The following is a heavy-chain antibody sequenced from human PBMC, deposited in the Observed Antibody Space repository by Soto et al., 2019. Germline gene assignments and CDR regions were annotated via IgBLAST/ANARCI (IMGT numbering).Heavy chain of an antibody. CDR2: IDSDGSVT. J-gene: IGHJ4*02. Sequence: PGGSLRLSCAASGFTFSTHWMQWVRQAPGKGLVWVSRIDSDGSVTSYADSVKGRFTISRDNAKNTLYLQMNSLRAEDTAVYYCAKLGTTADYWGQGXLVTVSS. V-gene: IGHV3-74*01. CDR1: GFTFSTHW. CDR3: AKLGTTADY. D-gene: IGHD1-26*01.